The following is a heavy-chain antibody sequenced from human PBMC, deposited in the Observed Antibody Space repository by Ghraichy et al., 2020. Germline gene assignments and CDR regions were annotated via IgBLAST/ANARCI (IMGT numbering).Heavy chain of an antibody. J-gene: IGHJ2*01. CDR1: GYTLTELS. CDR3: ATMSNDYSNHRGWYFDL. CDR2: FDPEDGET. Sequence: ASVKVSCKVSGYTLTELSMHWVRQAPGKGLEWMGGFDPEDGETIYAQKFQGRVTMTEDTSTDTAYMELSSLRSEDTAVYYCATMSNDYSNHRGWYFDLWGRGTLVTVSS. V-gene: IGHV1-24*01. D-gene: IGHD4-11*01.